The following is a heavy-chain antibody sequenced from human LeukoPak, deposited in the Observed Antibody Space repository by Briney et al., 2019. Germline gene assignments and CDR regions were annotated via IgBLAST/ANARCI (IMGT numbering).Heavy chain of an antibody. V-gene: IGHV3-7*01. J-gene: IGHJ4*02. CDR1: GFTFSRYW. Sequence: GGSLRLSRAASGFTFSRYWMSWVRQAPGKGLEWVANIKEDGSEEHYTDSVKGRFAISRDNANNLLFLQMNSLRGEDTAIYYCVRDHKWLVPVDYWGQGTLVTVSS. CDR2: IKEDGSEE. CDR3: VRDHKWLVPVDY. D-gene: IGHD6-19*01.